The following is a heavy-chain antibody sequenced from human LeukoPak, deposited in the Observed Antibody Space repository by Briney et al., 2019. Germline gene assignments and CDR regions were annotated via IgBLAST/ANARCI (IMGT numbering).Heavy chain of an antibody. V-gene: IGHV1-18*01. CDR2: ISGYNGNT. CDR1: GYTFTNYG. D-gene: IGHD3-22*01. Sequence: ASVKVSCKASGYTFTNYGISWVRQAPGQALEWMGWISGYNGNTNYAQKLQGRVTMTTDTSTSTVYMELRSLRSDDTAVYYCARYSHYYDSSGRYNWFDPWGQGTLVTVSS. J-gene: IGHJ5*02. CDR3: ARYSHYYDSSGRYNWFDP.